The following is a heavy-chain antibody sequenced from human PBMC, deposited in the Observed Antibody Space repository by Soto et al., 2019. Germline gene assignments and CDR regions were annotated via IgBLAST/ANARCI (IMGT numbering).Heavy chain of an antibody. CDR1: GFSLSTSGVG. D-gene: IGHD6-13*01. Sequence: GPTLVNPTQSLTLTCTFSGFSLSTSGVGVGWIRQPPGKALEWLALIYWDDDKRYSPSLKSRLTITKDTSKNQVVLTMTNMDPVDTATYYCAHRHSAAAGLALAHWGQGTLVTVSS. CDR3: AHRHSAAAGLALAH. V-gene: IGHV2-5*02. J-gene: IGHJ4*02. CDR2: IYWDDDK.